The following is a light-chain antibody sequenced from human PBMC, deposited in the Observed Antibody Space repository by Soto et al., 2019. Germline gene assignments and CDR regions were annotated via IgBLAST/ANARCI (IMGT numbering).Light chain of an antibody. CDR2: GAS. V-gene: IGKV3-15*01. J-gene: IGKJ1*01. CDR3: QQYNNWPQT. CDR1: QSVSSN. Sequence: EIVMAPSPTTPSVSPGGRGTPSRRGSQSVSSNLAWYQQKPGQAPRLLIYGASTRATGIPARFSGSGSGTEFTLTISSLQSEDFAVYYCQQYNNWPQTFGQGTKV.